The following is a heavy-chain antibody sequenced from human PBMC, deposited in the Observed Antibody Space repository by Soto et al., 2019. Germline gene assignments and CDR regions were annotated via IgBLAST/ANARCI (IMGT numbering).Heavy chain of an antibody. V-gene: IGHV3-21*01. CDR1: GFTFSSYS. J-gene: IGHJ4*02. CDR2: ISSSSSYI. Sequence: GGSLRLSCAASGFTFSSYSMNWVRQAPGKGLEWVSSISSSSSYIYYADSLKGRFTISRDNAKNSLYLQMNSLRAEDTAVYYCARDGYNARYFDYWGQGSLVTVSS. CDR3: ARDGYNARYFDY. D-gene: IGHD5-12*01.